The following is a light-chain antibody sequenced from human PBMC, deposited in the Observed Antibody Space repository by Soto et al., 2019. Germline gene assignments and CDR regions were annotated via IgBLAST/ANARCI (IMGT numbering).Light chain of an antibody. CDR1: QSVSSH. CDR3: PQYNNWTRT. J-gene: IGKJ1*01. V-gene: IGKV3D-15*01. CDR2: GAS. Sequence: EIVMTQSPAPLSVSPGERSTLSGRDSQSVSSHLAWYQQTPGKAPRLLIYGASARATGIPAMFSGSGSGTECTRTISSLKYEDVAVVYCPQYNNWTRTFGQGTKVDIK.